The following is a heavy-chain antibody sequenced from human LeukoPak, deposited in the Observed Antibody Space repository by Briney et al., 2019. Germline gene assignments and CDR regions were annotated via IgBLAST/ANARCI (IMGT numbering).Heavy chain of an antibody. CDR3: AKADRIADDLFDY. V-gene: IGHV3-23*01. J-gene: IGHJ4*02. CDR2: ISGSGGST. Sequence: GGSLRLSCAASGFTFSSYAMSWVPQAPGKGLEWVSAISGSGGSTYYADSVKGRFTISRDNSKNTLYLQMNSLRAEDTAVYYCAKADRIADDLFDYWGQGTLVTVSS. D-gene: IGHD6-13*01. CDR1: GFTFSSYA.